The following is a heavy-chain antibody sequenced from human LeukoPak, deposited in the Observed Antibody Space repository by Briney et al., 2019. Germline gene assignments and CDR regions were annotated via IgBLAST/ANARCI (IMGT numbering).Heavy chain of an antibody. CDR2: ISYDGSNK. CDR3: ARGLREWELLGVSNFDY. D-gene: IGHD1-26*01. V-gene: IGHV3-30-3*01. CDR1: GFTFSSDA. Sequence: GRSLRLSCAASGFTFSSDAMHWVRQAPGKGLEWVAVISYDGSNKYYADSVKGRFTISRDNSKNTLYLQMNSLRAEDTAVYYCARGLREWELLGVSNFDYWGQGTLVTVSS. J-gene: IGHJ4*02.